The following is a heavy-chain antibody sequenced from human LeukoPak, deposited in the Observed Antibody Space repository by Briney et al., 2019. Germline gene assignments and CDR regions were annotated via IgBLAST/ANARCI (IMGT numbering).Heavy chain of an antibody. J-gene: IGHJ4*02. CDR3: ARLGQQVGATRDY. D-gene: IGHD1-26*01. CDR1: GGTFSSYA. CDR2: IIPIFGTA. Sequence: ASVKVSCKASGGTFSSYAISWVRPAPGQGLEWMGGIIPIFGTANYAQKFQGRVTITTDESTSTAYMELSSLRSEDTAVYYCARLGQQVGATRDYWGQGTLVTVSS. V-gene: IGHV1-69*05.